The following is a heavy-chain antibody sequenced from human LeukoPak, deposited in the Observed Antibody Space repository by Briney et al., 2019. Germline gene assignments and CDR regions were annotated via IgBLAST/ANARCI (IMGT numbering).Heavy chain of an antibody. Sequence: PSETLSLTRTVSGGSISSYYWSWIRQPPGKGLECIGYIYDRGSTNYNPCINSRVTISVESSKNHFCLKLSSVTAADTAVYYCARGSWYYYDSSVEFFDYWGKGTLVTVSS. V-gene: IGHV4-59*01. J-gene: IGHJ4*02. D-gene: IGHD3-22*01. CDR3: ARGSWYYYDSSVEFFDY. CDR2: IYDRGST. CDR1: GGSISSYY.